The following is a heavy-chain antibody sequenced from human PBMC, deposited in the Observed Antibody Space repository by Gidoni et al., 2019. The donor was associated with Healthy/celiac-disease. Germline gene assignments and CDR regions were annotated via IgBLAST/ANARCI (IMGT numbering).Heavy chain of an antibody. Sequence: EVQLVESGGGLVKPGGSLRLSCAASGFTFSSYRMNWFRQAPGKGLEWVSSISSSSSDIYYADAVKGRFTISRDNAKNALDLQMNSLRAEDTAVYYCARDGPNEMTICGVGTQGGMDVWGQGTTVTVSS. J-gene: IGHJ6*02. D-gene: IGHD3-3*01. V-gene: IGHV3-21*01. CDR3: ARDGPNEMTICGVGTQGGMDV. CDR2: ISSSSSDI. CDR1: GFTFSSYR.